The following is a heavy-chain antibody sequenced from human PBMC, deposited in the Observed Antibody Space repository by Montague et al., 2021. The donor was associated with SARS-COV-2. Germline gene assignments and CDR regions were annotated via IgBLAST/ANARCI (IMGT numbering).Heavy chain of an antibody. Sequence: SLRLSCAASGFTLSDYYVVWVRQAPGKGLEWIGRSRNRANGYRTEYAASVAGRFSISRDDSQTSLFLQLSSLQLDDTAVYYCARELYSNNARGGCYYYYRGMDVWGRGTTVTVSS. D-gene: IGHD4-11*01. CDR2: SRNRANGYRT. CDR3: ARELYSNNARGGCYYYYRGMDV. CDR1: GFTLSDYY. V-gene: IGHV3-72*01. J-gene: IGHJ6*02.